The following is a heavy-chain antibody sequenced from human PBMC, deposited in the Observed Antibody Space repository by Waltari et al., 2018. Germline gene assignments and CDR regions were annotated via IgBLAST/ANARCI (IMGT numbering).Heavy chain of an antibody. J-gene: IGHJ4*02. D-gene: IGHD6-19*01. CDR3: ARHRIAVADY. Sequence: QVQLQESGPGLVKPSETLSLTCAVYGYSISSGYYWGWIRQPPGKGLEWIGSIYHSGSTYYNPSLKSRVTISVDTSKNQFSLKLSSVTAADTAVYYCARHRIAVADYWGQGTLVTVSS. CDR1: GYSISSGYY. CDR2: IYHSGST. V-gene: IGHV4-38-2*01.